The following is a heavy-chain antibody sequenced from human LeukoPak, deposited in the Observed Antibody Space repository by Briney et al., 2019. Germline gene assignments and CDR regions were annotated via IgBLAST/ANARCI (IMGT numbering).Heavy chain of an antibody. J-gene: IGHJ4*02. CDR3: AKGGYYDSSGYIDY. V-gene: IGHV3-30*18. Sequence: TGGSLRLSCAASGFTFSSYGMHWVRQAPGKGLEWVAVISYDGSNKYYADSVKGRFTISRDNSKNTLYLQMNSLRAEDTAVYYCAKGGYYDSSGYIDYWGQGTLVTVSS. CDR1: GFTFSSYG. D-gene: IGHD3-22*01. CDR2: ISYDGSNK.